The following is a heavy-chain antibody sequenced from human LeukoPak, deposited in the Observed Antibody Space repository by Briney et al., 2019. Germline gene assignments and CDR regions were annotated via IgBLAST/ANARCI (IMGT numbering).Heavy chain of an antibody. V-gene: IGHV3-74*01. CDR2: INSDSSST. CDR1: GFTFSSYW. J-gene: IGHJ4*02. D-gene: IGHD2-21*01. Sequence: GRSLRLSCAASGFTFSSYWMHWVRQAPGKGLVWVSRINSDSSSTTYADSVKGRFTISRDKAKNTLYLQMNSLRAEDTAVYYCARDCGGDCYPGSRSGFDYWGQGTLVTVSS. CDR3: ARDCGGDCYPGSRSGFDY.